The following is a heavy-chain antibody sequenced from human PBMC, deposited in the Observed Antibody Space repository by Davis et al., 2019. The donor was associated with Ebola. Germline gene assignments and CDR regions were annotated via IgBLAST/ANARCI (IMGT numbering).Heavy chain of an antibody. CDR1: GFTFSNYA. CDR2: IRGSGSNT. V-gene: IGHV3-23*01. D-gene: IGHD6-13*01. Sequence: GESLKISCAASGFTFSNYAMNWVRQAPGKGLEWVSTIRGSGSNTYYADSVKGRFTISRDNSKNTLYLQMNSLRAEDTAVYYCARISSSWYWVDYWGQGTLVTVSS. CDR3: ARISSSWYWVDY. J-gene: IGHJ4*02.